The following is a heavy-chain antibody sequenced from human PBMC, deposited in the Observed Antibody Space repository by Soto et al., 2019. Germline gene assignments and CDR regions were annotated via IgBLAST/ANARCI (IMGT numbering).Heavy chain of an antibody. D-gene: IGHD2-2*01. J-gene: IGHJ6*04. V-gene: IGHV1-8*01. CDR2: MNPNSGNT. CDR1: GYTFTSCD. CDR3: ARDYCSSTSCPWDV. Sequence: ASVKVSCKASGYTFTSCDSNWVRQATGQGLEWMGWMNPNSGNTGYAQKFQGRVTMTRNTSISTAYMELSSLRSEDTAVYYCARDYCSSTSCPWDVWGKGTTVTVSS.